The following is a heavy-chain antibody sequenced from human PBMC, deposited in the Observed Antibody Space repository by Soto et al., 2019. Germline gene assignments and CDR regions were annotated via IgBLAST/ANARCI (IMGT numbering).Heavy chain of an antibody. CDR3: GRDRSHYAGVGKIDP. Sequence: GGSLRIFSAASGFNFSTYGMNWVRQAPGKGLEWVSSISSKGSYIYYTPSVKGRFTISRDNAKNSVYLQMNSLRAEDTAVYYCGRDRSHYAGVGKIDPWGQGTLVTVSS. CDR2: ISSKGSYI. D-gene: IGHD3-10*01. CDR1: GFNFSTYG. V-gene: IGHV3-21*01. J-gene: IGHJ5*02.